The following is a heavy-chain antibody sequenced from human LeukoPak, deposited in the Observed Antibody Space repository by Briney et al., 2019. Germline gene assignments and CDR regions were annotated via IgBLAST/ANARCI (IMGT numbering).Heavy chain of an antibody. Sequence: GESLKISCKGSGYSFPSYWIVWVRQMPGKGLEWIGVIYPGNSDTRYSPSFQGQVTLSADKSITTAYLQWSSLKASDTAMYYCARMAEEQLSGHIDYWGQGTLVTVSS. D-gene: IGHD6-13*01. V-gene: IGHV5-51*01. CDR3: ARMAEEQLSGHIDY. J-gene: IGHJ4*02. CDR2: IYPGNSDT. CDR1: GYSFPSYW.